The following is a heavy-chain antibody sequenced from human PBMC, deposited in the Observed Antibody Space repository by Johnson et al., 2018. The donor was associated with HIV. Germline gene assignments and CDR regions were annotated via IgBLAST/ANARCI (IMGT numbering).Heavy chain of an antibody. J-gene: IGHJ3*02. CDR3: ARDGWGSRGWDDAFDI. CDR2: INWNGGTP. V-gene: IGHV3-20*04. Sequence: VQLVESGVTLVQPGRSLRLSCAASGFAFADYGMHWVRQPPGKGLEWVSSINWNGGTPGSADSVKGRFTISRDNSKNTRYLQMHSLRIEDTAVYYCARDGWGSRGWDDAFDIWGQGTMVTVSS. CDR1: GFAFADYG. D-gene: IGHD6-19*01.